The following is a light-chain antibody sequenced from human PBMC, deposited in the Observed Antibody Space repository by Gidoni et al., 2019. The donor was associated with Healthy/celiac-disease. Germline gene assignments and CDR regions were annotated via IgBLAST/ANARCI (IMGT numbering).Light chain of an antibody. Sequence: ELVLTQSTGTLSLSPGERATLSCRASKLVSSSYLAWYKQKPGQAPRLLIYGASSRATGIPDRFSGSGSGTDFTLTISRLEPEDFGVYYCQQYGSSPLTFXGXTKVEIK. CDR1: KLVSSSY. V-gene: IGKV3-20*01. CDR3: QQYGSSPLT. CDR2: GAS. J-gene: IGKJ4*01.